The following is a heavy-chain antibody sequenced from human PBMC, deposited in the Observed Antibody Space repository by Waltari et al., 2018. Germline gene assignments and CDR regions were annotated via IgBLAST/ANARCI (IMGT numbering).Heavy chain of an antibody. Sequence: QLQLQESGPGLGKPSETLSLTCIVSGGSITSNRHYWAWSRQPPGQGLAGIGTMSYNGAPYSSPSLKGRVTVSRDTSKNHLSLKLGSVTAADTAVYYCATYIGASIGTAAFDVWGQGTMVTVSS. CDR2: MSYNGAP. J-gene: IGHJ3*01. CDR1: GGSITSNRHY. D-gene: IGHD5-12*01. CDR3: ATYIGASIGTAAFDV. V-gene: IGHV4-39*02.